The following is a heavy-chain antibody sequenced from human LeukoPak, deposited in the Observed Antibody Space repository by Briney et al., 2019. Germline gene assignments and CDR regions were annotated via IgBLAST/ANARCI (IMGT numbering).Heavy chain of an antibody. Sequence: PGGSLRLSCAASGFTFSNYWMTWVRQAPGKGPEWVANIKQDGSEKYYVDSVKGRFTVSRDNAKNSLYLQMNSLRAEDTAVYYCARGGISMEDWGQGTLVTVSS. J-gene: IGHJ4*02. D-gene: IGHD2/OR15-2a*01. CDR3: ARGGISMED. V-gene: IGHV3-7*03. CDR1: GFTFSNYW. CDR2: IKQDGSEK.